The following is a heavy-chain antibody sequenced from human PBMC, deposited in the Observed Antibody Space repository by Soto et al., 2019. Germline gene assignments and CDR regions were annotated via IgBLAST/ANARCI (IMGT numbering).Heavy chain of an antibody. CDR1: GFTFSSYS. CDR3: ARDQPGYSYGYGLCY. CDR2: ISSSSSYI. V-gene: IGHV3-21*01. Sequence: EVQLVESGGGLVKPGGSLRLSCAASGFTFSSYSMNWVRQAPGKGLEWVSSISSSSSYIYYADSVKGRFTISRDNAKNSLSLQINSLRAEDTAVYYCARDQPGYSYGYGLCYWGQGTLVTVSS. J-gene: IGHJ4*02. D-gene: IGHD5-18*01.